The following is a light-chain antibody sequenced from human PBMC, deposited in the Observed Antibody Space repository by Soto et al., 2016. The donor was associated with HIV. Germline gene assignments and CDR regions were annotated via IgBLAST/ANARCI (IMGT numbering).Light chain of an antibody. CDR2: KAS. Sequence: DIQMTQSPSSVSASVGDRVTITCRASQGISSWLAWYQQKPGKPPNLLIYKASNLQNGVPSRFSGSGSGTEFTLSINSLQPDDFATYYCQQFGNKPYTFGQGTKVQIK. CDR1: QGISSW. V-gene: IGKV1-12*01. CDR3: QQFGNKPYT. J-gene: IGKJ2*01.